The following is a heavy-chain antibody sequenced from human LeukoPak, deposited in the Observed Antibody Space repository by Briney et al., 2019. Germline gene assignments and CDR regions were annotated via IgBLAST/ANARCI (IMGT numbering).Heavy chain of an antibody. V-gene: IGHV3-30-3*01. CDR3: AREWELRLFDY. D-gene: IGHD1-26*01. Sequence: TGGSLRLSCVVSGFTSRSYVMHWVRQAPGKGLEWVAVISDDGSSKDYSDSVRGRVTISRDNSKNTVYLEMNSLRAGDTAVYYCAREWELRLFDYWGQGTLVTVSS. J-gene: IGHJ4*02. CDR1: GFTSRSYV. CDR2: ISDDGSSK.